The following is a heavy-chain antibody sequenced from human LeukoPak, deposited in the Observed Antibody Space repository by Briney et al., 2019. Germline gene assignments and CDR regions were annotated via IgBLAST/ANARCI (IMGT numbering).Heavy chain of an antibody. Sequence: SETLSLTCTVSGGSISSSSYYWGWIRQPPGKGLEWIGSIYYSGSTYYNPSLKSRVTIPVDTSKNQFSLKLSSVTAADTAVYYCARQGRISMIVVLIEDAFDIWGQGTMVTVSS. CDR3: ARQGRISMIVVLIEDAFDI. CDR1: GGSISSSSYY. D-gene: IGHD3-22*01. J-gene: IGHJ3*02. CDR2: IYYSGST. V-gene: IGHV4-39*01.